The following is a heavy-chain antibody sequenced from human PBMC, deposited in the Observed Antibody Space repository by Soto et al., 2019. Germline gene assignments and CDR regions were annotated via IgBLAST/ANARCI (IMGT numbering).Heavy chain of an antibody. CDR1: GYTFTSYG. Sequence: QVQLVQSGAEVKKPGASVKVSCKASGYTFTSYGISWVRQAPGQGLEWMGWISAYNGNTNYAQKLQGSVTMTTDTSTSTAYIELRSLRSDDTAVYYCARGNYYDSSGYYYDDYYYGMDVWGQGTTVTVSS. V-gene: IGHV1-18*01. J-gene: IGHJ6*02. D-gene: IGHD3-22*01. CDR2: ISAYNGNT. CDR3: ARGNYYDSSGYYYDDYYYGMDV.